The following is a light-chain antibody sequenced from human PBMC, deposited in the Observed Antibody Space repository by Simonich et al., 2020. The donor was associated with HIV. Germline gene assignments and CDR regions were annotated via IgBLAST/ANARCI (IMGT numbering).Light chain of an antibody. Sequence: QSVLTQPPSVSGTPGQRVTISCSGSSSNIGSNSIYWYQQFPGMAPKLLIYRNNPRPSGVPDRFAGSKSGTSASLTISGLRSEDEADYYCATWDDVLSGWVFGGGTKLTVL. CDR2: RNN. CDR1: SSNIGSNS. V-gene: IGLV1-47*01. J-gene: IGLJ3*02. CDR3: ATWDDVLSGWV.